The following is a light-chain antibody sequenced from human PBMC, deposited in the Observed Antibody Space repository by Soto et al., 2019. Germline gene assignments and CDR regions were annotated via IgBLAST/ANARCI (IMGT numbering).Light chain of an antibody. Sequence: QAVVTQSSSASASLGSSVKLTCTLSSGHSSYIIAWHQQQPGKAPRYLMKLEGSGSYNKGSGVPDRFSGSSSGADRYLTISNHQSEDEADYYCETWDSNTRVFVGGTELTVL. CDR2: LEGSGSY. J-gene: IGLJ3*02. V-gene: IGLV4-60*03. CDR3: ETWDSNTRV. CDR1: SGHSSYI.